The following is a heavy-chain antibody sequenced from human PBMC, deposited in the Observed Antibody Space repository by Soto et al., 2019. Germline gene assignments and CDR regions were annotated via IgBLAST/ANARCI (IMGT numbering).Heavy chain of an antibody. D-gene: IGHD6-19*01. Sequence: SETLSLTCSISGGSISGYHWNWIRQTPGKGVEWIGYFHNSGNPKYSSSLKSRVTITRDTSASTAYMELSSLRSEDTAVYYCARLNSPNTVAGAFDYWGQGTLVTVSS. CDR1: GGSISGYH. J-gene: IGHJ4*02. CDR3: ARLNSPNTVAGAFDY. CDR2: FHNSGNP. V-gene: IGHV4-4*08.